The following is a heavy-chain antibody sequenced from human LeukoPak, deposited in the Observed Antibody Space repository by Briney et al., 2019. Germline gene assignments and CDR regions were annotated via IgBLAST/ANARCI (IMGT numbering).Heavy chain of an antibody. CDR1: GGSISSSVYY. J-gene: IGHJ4*02. CDR2: INHSGST. D-gene: IGHD6-19*01. V-gene: IGHV4-39*07. CDR3: ARGRVLGAVAGTVGFDY. Sequence: KASETLSLTCTVSGGSISSSVYYWGWIRQPPGKGLEWIGEINHSGSTNYNPSLKSRVTISVDTSKNQFSLKLSSVTAADTAVYYCARGRVLGAVAGTVGFDYWGQGTLVTVSS.